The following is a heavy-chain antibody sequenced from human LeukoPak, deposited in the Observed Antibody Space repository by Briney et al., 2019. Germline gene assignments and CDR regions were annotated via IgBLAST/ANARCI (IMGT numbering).Heavy chain of an antibody. Sequence: GGSLRLSCAGSGFIFTKAWMSWVRLAPGKGLEWVGHIKSTAEGGATDYAAPVKGRFTISRDDSKTTVYLQMNGLKNDDSGIYYCTAGLPFDYWGQGTLVTVSS. CDR2: IKSTAEGGAT. CDR1: GFIFTKAW. J-gene: IGHJ4*02. CDR3: TAGLPFDY. V-gene: IGHV3-15*01.